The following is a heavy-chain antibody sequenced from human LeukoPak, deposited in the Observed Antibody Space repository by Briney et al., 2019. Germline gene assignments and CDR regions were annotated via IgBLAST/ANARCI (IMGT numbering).Heavy chain of an antibody. CDR2: MNPNSGNT. D-gene: IGHD4-11*01. CDR1: GYTFTSYD. J-gene: IGHJ5*02. CDR3: ASPHGDYSNYAWFDP. V-gene: IGHV1-8*01. Sequence: ASVKVSCKASGYTFTSYDINWVRQATGQGLEWMGWMNPNSGNTGYAQKFQGRVTMTRNTSISTAYMELSSLRSEDTAVYYCASPHGDYSNYAWFDPWGQGTLVTVSS.